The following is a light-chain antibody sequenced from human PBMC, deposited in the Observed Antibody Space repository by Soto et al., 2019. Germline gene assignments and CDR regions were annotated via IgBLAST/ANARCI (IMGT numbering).Light chain of an antibody. J-gene: IGLJ2*01. CDR1: SSDVGNYNL. CDR3: YSYAGSITHVL. CDR2: EGS. Sequence: QSALTQPASVSGSPGQSITISCTGTSSDVGNYNLVSWYQQHPGKAPKLMIYEGSKRPSGVSNRFSGSKSGNTASLTISGLQAEDEADYYCYSYAGSITHVLFGGGTKLTVL. V-gene: IGLV2-23*01.